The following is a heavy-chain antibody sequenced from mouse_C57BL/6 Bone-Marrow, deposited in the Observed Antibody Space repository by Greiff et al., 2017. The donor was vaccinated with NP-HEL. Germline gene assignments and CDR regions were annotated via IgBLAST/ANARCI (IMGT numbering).Heavy chain of an antibody. Sequence: EVMLVESGGGLVKPGGSLKLSCAASGFTFSSYAMSWVRQTPEKRLEWVATISDGGSYTYYPDNVKGRFTISRDNAKNNLYLQMSHLKSEDTAMYYCARDQGLLSFDYWGQRTTLTVSS. CDR1: GFTFSSYA. D-gene: IGHD2-10*01. J-gene: IGHJ2*01. CDR3: ARDQGLLSFDY. CDR2: ISDGGSYT. V-gene: IGHV5-4*01.